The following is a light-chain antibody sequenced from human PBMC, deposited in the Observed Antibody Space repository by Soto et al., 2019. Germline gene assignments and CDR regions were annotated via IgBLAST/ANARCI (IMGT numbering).Light chain of an antibody. CDR3: CSYAGSSTFPYV. CDR1: SSDVGSYNL. CDR2: EVS. J-gene: IGLJ1*01. Sequence: QSVLTQPASVSGSPGQSITISCTGTSSDVGSYNLVSWYQHHPGKAPKLMIYEVSKRPSGVSNRFSGSKSGNTASLPISGLQAEDEGDYYCCSYAGSSTFPYVFGTGTKLTVL. V-gene: IGLV2-23*02.